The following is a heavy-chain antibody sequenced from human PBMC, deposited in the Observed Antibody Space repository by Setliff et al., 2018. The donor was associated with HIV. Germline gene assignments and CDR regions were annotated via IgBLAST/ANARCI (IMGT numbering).Heavy chain of an antibody. J-gene: IGHJ6*02. Sequence: GGSLRLSCAASGFIFSNYWMHWVRQAPGKGLVWVSRINSDGSSISYADSVKGRFTISRDNAKNTLYLQMNSLRAEDTAVYYCAREIVTLYTGGHYLYGIDVWGQGTAVTVSS. V-gene: IGHV3-74*01. CDR1: GFIFSNYW. D-gene: IGHD3-22*01. CDR2: INSDGSSI. CDR3: AREIVTLYTGGHYLYGIDV.